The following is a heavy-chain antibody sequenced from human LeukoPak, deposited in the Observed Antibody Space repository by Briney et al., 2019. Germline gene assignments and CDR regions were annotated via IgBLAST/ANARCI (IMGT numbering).Heavy chain of an antibody. CDR1: GGSFSGYY. D-gene: IGHD5-18*01. Sequence: SETLSLTCAVYGGSFSGYYWSWIRQPPGKGLEWIGEINHSGSTNYNPSLKSRVTISVDTSKNQFSLKLSSVTAADTAVYHCARGSARYSYGYGTGYYFDYWGQGTLVTVSS. J-gene: IGHJ4*02. CDR2: INHSGST. V-gene: IGHV4-34*01. CDR3: ARGSARYSYGYGTGYYFDY.